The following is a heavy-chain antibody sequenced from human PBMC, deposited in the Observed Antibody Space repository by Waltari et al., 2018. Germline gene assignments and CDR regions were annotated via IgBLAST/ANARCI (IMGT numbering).Heavy chain of an antibody. Sequence: QVQLVQSGAEVKKPGSSVKVSCKASGGTFSSYAISWVRQAPGQGLEWMGVIIPIFGTANYAQKFQGRVTITADESTSTAYMELSSLRSEDTAVYYCARAIVVVPAALTYYYYGMDVWGQGTTVTVSS. CDR3: ARAIVVVPAALTYYYYGMDV. D-gene: IGHD2-2*01. CDR2: IIPIFGTA. CDR1: GGTFSSYA. V-gene: IGHV1-69*01. J-gene: IGHJ6*02.